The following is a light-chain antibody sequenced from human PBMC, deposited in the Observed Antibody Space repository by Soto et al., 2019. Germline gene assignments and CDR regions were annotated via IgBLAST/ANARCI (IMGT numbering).Light chain of an antibody. Sequence: QSALTQPASVSGSPGQSITISCTGTSSDVGAYSYVSWYLQHPGKAPKLIIYEVTNRPSGVSNRFSGSKSGNTASLTISGLQAEDEADYYCSSYTRRSTYVFGTGTKVTVL. CDR1: SSDVGAYSY. J-gene: IGLJ1*01. CDR2: EVT. V-gene: IGLV2-14*01. CDR3: SSYTRRSTYV.